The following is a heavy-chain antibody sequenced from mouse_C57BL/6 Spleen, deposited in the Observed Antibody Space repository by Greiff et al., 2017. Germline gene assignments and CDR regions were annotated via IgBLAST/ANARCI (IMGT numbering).Heavy chain of an antibody. J-gene: IGHJ2*01. Sequence: DVQLQESGPGLVKPSQSLSLTCSVTGYSITSGYYWNWIRQFPGNKLEWMGYISYDGSNNYNPSLKNRISITRDTSKNQFFLKLNSVTTEDTATYYCARRELTGPFDYWGQGTTLTVSS. D-gene: IGHD4-1*01. CDR3: ARRELTGPFDY. CDR2: ISYDGSN. CDR1: GYSITSGYY. V-gene: IGHV3-6*01.